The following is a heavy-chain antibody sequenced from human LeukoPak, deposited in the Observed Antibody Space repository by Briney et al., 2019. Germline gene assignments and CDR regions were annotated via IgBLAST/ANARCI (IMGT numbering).Heavy chain of an antibody. J-gene: IGHJ4*02. CDR2: ISSSGSTI. V-gene: IGHV3-48*03. Sequence: SGGSLRLSCAASGFTFSSYEMNWVRQAPGKGLEGGTYISSSGSTIYYADSVKGRFTISRDNAKNSLYLQMNSLRAEDTAVYYCARRAYYYDSSGPGDYWGQGTLVTVSS. CDR1: GFTFSSYE. D-gene: IGHD3-22*01. CDR3: ARRAYYYDSSGPGDY.